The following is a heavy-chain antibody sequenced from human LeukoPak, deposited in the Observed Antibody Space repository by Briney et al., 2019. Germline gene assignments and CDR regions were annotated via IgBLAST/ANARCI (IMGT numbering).Heavy chain of an antibody. D-gene: IGHD3-9*01. V-gene: IGHV3-23*01. CDR2: ISGSGNST. CDR1: GFTFSSYA. Sequence: GGSLRLSCAASGFTFSSYAMSWVRQAPGKGLEWVSDISGSGNSTYYADSVKGRFTISRDNSKNTLYLQMNSLRAEDTAVYYCAKAQFDWSTSLDYWGQGTLVTVSS. CDR3: AKAQFDWSTSLDY. J-gene: IGHJ4*02.